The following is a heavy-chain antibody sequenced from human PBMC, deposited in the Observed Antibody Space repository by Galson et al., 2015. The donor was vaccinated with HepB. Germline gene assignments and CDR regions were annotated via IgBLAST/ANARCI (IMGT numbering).Heavy chain of an antibody. CDR3: ARDHIVWHGMDV. CDR1: GFTFSSYA. V-gene: IGHV3-30-3*01. Sequence: SLRLSCAASGFTFSSYAMHWVRQAPGKGLEWVAVISYDGSNKYYADSVKGRFTISRDNSKNTLYLQMNSLRAEDTAVYYCARDHIVWHGMDVWGQGTTVTVSS. CDR2: ISYDGSNK. J-gene: IGHJ6*02. D-gene: IGHD2-21*01.